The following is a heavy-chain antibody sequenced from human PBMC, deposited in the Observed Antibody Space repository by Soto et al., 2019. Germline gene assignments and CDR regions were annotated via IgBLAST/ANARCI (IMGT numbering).Heavy chain of an antibody. CDR2: IYYSGST. CDR1: GGSISSGGYY. CDR3: AREPWFDP. V-gene: IGHV4-31*03. J-gene: IGHJ5*02. Sequence: PSETLSLTCTVSGGSISSGGYYCSWIRQHPGKGPEWIGYIYYSGSTYYNPSLKSRVSISVDTSKNQFSLKLSSVTAADTAVYYCAREPWFDPWGQGTLVTVSS.